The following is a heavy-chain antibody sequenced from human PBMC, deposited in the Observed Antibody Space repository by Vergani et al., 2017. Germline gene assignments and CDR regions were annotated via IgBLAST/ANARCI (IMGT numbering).Heavy chain of an antibody. J-gene: IGHJ4*02. CDR3: AREARGGYCSSTSCYIDY. V-gene: IGHV3-66*01. Sequence: EVQLVESGGGLVQPGGSLRLSCAASGFTVSSNYMSWVRQAPGKGLEWVSVIYSGGSPYYAASVKGRFTISRDNSKNTRYLQMNSLRAEDTAVYYCAREARGGYCSSTSCYIDYWGQGTLVTVSS. CDR1: GFTVSSNY. D-gene: IGHD2-2*01. CDR2: IYSGGSP.